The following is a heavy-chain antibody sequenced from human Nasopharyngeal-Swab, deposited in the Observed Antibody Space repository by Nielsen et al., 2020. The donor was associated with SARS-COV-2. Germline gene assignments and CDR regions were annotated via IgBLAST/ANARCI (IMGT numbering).Heavy chain of an antibody. V-gene: IGHV4-59*08. CDR2: IYSSGST. D-gene: IGHD2-8*01. CDR1: GGSIRNSY. J-gene: IGHJ6*02. CDR3: ARHGADCTNGVCQTYFYFRMDV. Sequence: GSLRLSCTVSGGSIRNSYLSWIRQPPGKGLEWIGHIYSSGSTNSNPSLKSRVTISVDTSRNQFSLKLSSVTAADTAVYYCARHGADCTNGVCQTYFYFRMDVWGQGTTVSVSS.